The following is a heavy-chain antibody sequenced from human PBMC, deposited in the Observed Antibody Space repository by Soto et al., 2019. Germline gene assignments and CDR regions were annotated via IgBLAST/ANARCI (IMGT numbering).Heavy chain of an antibody. J-gene: IGHJ4*02. CDR2: IKQDGSGK. V-gene: IGHV3-7*05. D-gene: IGHD2-8*01. CDR1: GFTFSDYW. CDR3: TRAGGGVYDY. Sequence: EVQLVESGGGLVQPGGSLRLSCAASGFTFSDYWMSWVRQAPGKGLEWGANIKQDGSGKYYVDSVKGRFTISRDNAKNSLYLQMNSLRAEDTAVYYCTRAGGGVYDYWGQGTLVTVSS.